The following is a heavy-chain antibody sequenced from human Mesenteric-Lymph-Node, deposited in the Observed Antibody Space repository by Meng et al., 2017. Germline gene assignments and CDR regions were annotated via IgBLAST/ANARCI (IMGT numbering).Heavy chain of an antibody. V-gene: IGHV3-73*02. J-gene: IGHJ4*02. Sequence: VQLVESGGGWCQPGGSLYLPCAASGFSFSGSAMHWGRQASGKGLEWVGRIRSKANSYATAYAASVKGRFTISRDDSKNTAYLQMNSLKTEDTAVYYCTGRQFDYWGQGTLVTVSS. CDR2: IRSKANSYAT. CDR3: TGRQFDY. CDR1: GFSFSGSA.